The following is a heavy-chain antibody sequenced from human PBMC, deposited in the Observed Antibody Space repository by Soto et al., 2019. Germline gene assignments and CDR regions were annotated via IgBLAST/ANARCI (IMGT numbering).Heavy chain of an antibody. CDR3: ARQRVLSTNMFITSFDP. J-gene: IGHJ5*02. V-gene: IGHV4-39*01. D-gene: IGHD3-10*02. Sequence: SETLSLTCSLSGGSINSSDHFWGWIRQTPGKGLEWIGSVYYTETTYYNPSLKSPVTISVETSRNTFSLKVNSVTAADTGIYYCARQRVLSTNMFITSFDPWGKGTLVTVSS. CDR2: VYYTETT. CDR1: GGSINSSDHF.